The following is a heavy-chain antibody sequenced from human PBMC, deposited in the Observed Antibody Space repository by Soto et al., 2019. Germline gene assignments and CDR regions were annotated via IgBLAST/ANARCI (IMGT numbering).Heavy chain of an antibody. CDR2: IYYSGST. Sequence: KTSETLSLTCTVSGGSISSYYWSWIRQPPGKGLEWIGYIYYSGSTNYNPSLKSRVTISVDTSKNQFSLKLSSVTAADTAVYYCASVHGIASAGTSLGPFDPWGQGTLATVSS. V-gene: IGHV4-59*01. J-gene: IGHJ5*02. CDR3: ASVHGIASAGTSLGPFDP. CDR1: GGSISSYY. D-gene: IGHD6-13*01.